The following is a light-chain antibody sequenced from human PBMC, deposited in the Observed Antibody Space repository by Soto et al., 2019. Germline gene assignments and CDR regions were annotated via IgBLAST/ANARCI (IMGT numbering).Light chain of an antibody. V-gene: IGKV3-20*01. CDR1: QSVYGTY. Sequence: EIVLTQSPGTLSLSPGESASLSCRASQSVYGTYLAWYQQRPGQAPRLLIYGASSRATGIPDRFSGSGSGTDFTLTISRLEPEDSAVYYCQHYDNLPPLTFGGGTKVDIK. J-gene: IGKJ4*01. CDR3: QHYDNLPPLT. CDR2: GAS.